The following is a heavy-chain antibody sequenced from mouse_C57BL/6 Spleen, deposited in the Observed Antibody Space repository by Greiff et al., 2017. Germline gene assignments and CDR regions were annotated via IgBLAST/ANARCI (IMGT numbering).Heavy chain of an antibody. J-gene: IGHJ2*01. CDR2: ISYDGSN. D-gene: IGHD2-1*01. Sequence: DVQLQESGPGLVKPSQSLSLTCSVTGYSITSGYYWNWIRQFPGNKLEWMGYISYDGSNNYNPSLKNRISITRDTSKNQFFLKLNSVTTEDTATYYCARNGNLDYWGQGTTLTVSS. CDR3: ARNGNLDY. V-gene: IGHV3-6*01. CDR1: GYSITSGYY.